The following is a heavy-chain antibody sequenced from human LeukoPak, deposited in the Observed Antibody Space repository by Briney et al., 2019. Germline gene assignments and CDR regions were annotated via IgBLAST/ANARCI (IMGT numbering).Heavy chain of an antibody. D-gene: IGHD5-12*01. CDR3: ARIRGYSGYGRYFDY. V-gene: IGHV4-34*01. Sequence: SETLSLTCAVYGGSFSGYYWSWIRQPPGKGLEWIGEINHSGSTNYNPSPKSRVAISVDTSKNQFSLKLSSVTAADTAVYYCARIRGYSGYGRYFDYWGQGTLVTVSS. J-gene: IGHJ4*02. CDR1: GGSFSGYY. CDR2: INHSGST.